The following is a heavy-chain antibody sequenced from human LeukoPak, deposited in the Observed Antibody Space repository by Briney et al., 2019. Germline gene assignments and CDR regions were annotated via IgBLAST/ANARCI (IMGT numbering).Heavy chain of an antibody. CDR1: GFTFSSYT. Sequence: GGSLRLSCSASGFTFSSYTMNWVRQAPGKGLEWVSSISGRSTYIFYADSVKGRFTISRDNSKNTLYLQMNSLRAEDTAVYYCARDRGRTTGTTHYWGQGTLVTVSS. CDR2: ISGRSTYI. D-gene: IGHD1-1*01. J-gene: IGHJ4*02. CDR3: ARDRGRTTGTTHY. V-gene: IGHV3-21*01.